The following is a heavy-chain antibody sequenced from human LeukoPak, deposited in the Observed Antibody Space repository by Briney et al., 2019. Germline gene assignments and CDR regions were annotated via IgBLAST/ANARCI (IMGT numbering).Heavy chain of an antibody. CDR1: GFTFIRNW. J-gene: IGHJ4*02. Sequence: GGSLRLSCAASGFTFIRNWMHWVRQAPGKGLVWVSRINSAGGGATYGDSVKGRFTISRDNAKNTVYLQMNSLRVEDTAVYYCGRESGSGSHIGYWGQGIQATVSS. CDR3: GRESGSGSHIGY. D-gene: IGHD3-10*01. V-gene: IGHV3-74*03. CDR2: INSAGGGA.